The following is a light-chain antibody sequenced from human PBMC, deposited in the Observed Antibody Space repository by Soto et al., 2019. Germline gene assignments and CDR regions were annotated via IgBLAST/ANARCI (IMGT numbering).Light chain of an antibody. CDR2: WAS. CDR3: QQYYSTPRT. J-gene: IGKJ1*01. Sequence: DIVMTQSPDSLAVSLGERATINCKSSQSVLYSSKNKNYLAWYQQKPGQPPKLLIYWASTRESGVPDRFSGSGSGTDFNLTISSLQAEDVAVYYCQQYYSTPRTFGQGTKVEIK. CDR1: QSVLYSSKNKNY. V-gene: IGKV4-1*01.